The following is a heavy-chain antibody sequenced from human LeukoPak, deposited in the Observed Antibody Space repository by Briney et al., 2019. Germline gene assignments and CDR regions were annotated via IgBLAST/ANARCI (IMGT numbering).Heavy chain of an antibody. Sequence: PRGSLRLSCAASGFTFSIYAMTWVRQAPGKGLEWVSSISGGYGGTYYSDSVKGRFTISRDNSKNTLYLQMNSLRAEDTAVYYCAKDIYGDYGGLDYWGQGTQVTVPS. CDR3: AKDIYGDYGGLDY. CDR1: GFTFSIYA. CDR2: ISGGYGGT. J-gene: IGHJ4*02. D-gene: IGHD4-17*01. V-gene: IGHV3-23*01.